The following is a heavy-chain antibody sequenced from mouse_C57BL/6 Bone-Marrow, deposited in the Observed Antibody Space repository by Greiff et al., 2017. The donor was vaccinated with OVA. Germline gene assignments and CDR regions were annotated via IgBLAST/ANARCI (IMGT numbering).Heavy chain of an antibody. CDR3: ATVAY. CDR2: IDPSDSYT. V-gene: IGHV1-50*01. Sequence: QVQLQQPGAELVKPGASVKLSCKASGYTFTSYWMQWVKQRPGQGLEWIGEIDPSDSYTNYNQKFKGKATLTVDTSSSTAYMQLSSLTSEDSAVYYCATVAYWGQGTLVTVSA. CDR1: GYTFTSYW. J-gene: IGHJ3*01.